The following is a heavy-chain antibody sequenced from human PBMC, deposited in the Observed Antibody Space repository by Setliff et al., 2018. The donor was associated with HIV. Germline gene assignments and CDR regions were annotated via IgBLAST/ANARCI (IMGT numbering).Heavy chain of an antibody. D-gene: IGHD5-18*01. CDR1: GGSISSYY. CDR3: ARGSRGYSYAYNYYYMDV. CDR2: IYYSGST. J-gene: IGHJ6*03. Sequence: TLSLTCTVSGGSISSYYWSWIRQPPGKGLEWIGYIYYSGSTNYNPSLKSRVTISVDTSKNQFSLKLSSVTAADTAVYYCARGSRGYSYAYNYYYMDVWGKGTTVTVS. V-gene: IGHV4-59*01.